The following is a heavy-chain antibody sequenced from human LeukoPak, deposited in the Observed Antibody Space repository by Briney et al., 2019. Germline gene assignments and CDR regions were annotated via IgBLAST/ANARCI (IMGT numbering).Heavy chain of an antibody. J-gene: IGHJ4*02. CDR1: GFTFSSYW. CDR3: ATGTTGTPR. D-gene: IGHD1-1*01. V-gene: IGHV3-15*01. CDR2: IKGKADGETT. Sequence: GGSLRLSCAGSGFTFSSYWMSWVRQAPGKGLEWVGRIKGKADGETTDYAAPVKGRFTISRDDSKNTLYLQINSLNTEDTAVYYCATGTTGTPRWGQGALVTVSS.